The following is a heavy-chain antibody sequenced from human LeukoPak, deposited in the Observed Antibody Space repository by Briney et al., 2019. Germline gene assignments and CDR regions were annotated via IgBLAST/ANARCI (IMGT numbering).Heavy chain of an antibody. CDR1: GFTFSSYG. Sequence: GGSLRLSCAASGFTFSSYGMHWVRQAPGKGLEWVAVIWYDGSNKYYADSVKGRFTISRDNSKNTLYLQMNSLRAEDTAVYYCARDGRRVVVTAWFDPWGQGTLVTVSS. CDR2: IWYDGSNK. D-gene: IGHD2-21*02. CDR3: ARDGRRVVVTAWFDP. J-gene: IGHJ5*02. V-gene: IGHV3-33*01.